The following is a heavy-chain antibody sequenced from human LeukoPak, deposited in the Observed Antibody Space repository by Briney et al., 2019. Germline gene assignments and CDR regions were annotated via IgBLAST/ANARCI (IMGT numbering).Heavy chain of an antibody. CDR1: GFTFTHYA. CDR2: ISSTGGSI. Sequence: GGSLRLSCAASGFTFTHYAMNWVRQAPGKGLEWVSLISSTGGSIYYADSVKGRFTISRDNSKSTLYLQMNSLRAEDTAVYYCAKGSKTHYYYYYGMDVWGQGTTVTVSS. V-gene: IGHV3-23*01. CDR3: AKGSKTHYYYYYGMDV. J-gene: IGHJ6*02.